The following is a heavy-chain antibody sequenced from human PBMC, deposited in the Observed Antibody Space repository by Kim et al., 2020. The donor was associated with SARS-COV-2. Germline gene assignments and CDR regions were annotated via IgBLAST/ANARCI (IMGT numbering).Heavy chain of an antibody. Sequence: GGSLRLSCSASGFTFSSYAMHWVRQAPGKGLEYVSAISSNGGSTYYADSVKGRFTISRDNSKNTLYLQMSSLRAEHTAVYYCVRGGSHDAFDIWGQGTMVTVSS. J-gene: IGHJ3*02. D-gene: IGHD1-26*01. CDR1: GFTFSSYA. CDR2: ISSNGGST. CDR3: VRGGSHDAFDI. V-gene: IGHV3-64D*09.